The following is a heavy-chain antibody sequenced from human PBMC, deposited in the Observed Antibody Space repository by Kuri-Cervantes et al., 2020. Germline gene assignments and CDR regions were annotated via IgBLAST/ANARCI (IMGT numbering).Heavy chain of an antibody. CDR3: AREVVPDPTTNAFDI. Sequence: ASVKVSRKASGYTFTGYYMHWVRQAPGQGLEWMGWINPNSGGINYAQKFQGRVTMTRDTSTSTAYMELSRLRSDDTAVYYCAREVVPDPTTNAFDIWGQGTMVTVSS. CDR2: INPNSGGI. J-gene: IGHJ3*02. CDR1: GYTFTGYY. D-gene: IGHD2-2*01. V-gene: IGHV1-2*02.